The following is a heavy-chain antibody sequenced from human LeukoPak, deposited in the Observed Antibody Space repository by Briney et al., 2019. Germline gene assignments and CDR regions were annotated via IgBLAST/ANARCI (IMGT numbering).Heavy chain of an antibody. CDR3: AKDTEKWVAAASDY. V-gene: IGHV3-23*01. J-gene: IGHJ4*02. CDR2: ISGSGGST. CDR1: GFTFSSYG. D-gene: IGHD6-13*01. Sequence: GGSLRLSCAASGFTFSSYGMSWVRQAPGKGLEWVSAISGSGGSTYYADSVKGRFTISRDNSKNTLYLQMNSLRAEDTAVYYCAKDTEKWVAAASDYWGQGTLVTVSS.